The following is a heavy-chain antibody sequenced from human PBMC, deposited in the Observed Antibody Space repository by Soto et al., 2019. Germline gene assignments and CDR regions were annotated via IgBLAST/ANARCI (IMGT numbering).Heavy chain of an antibody. D-gene: IGHD3-3*02. CDR2: IYYSGST. CDR1: GGSIRSSSYY. CDR3: ASPKIAFYNWFDP. J-gene: IGHJ5*02. Sequence: TLETLSLTCTVSGGSIRSSSYYWGWNRQPPGKGLEWIGSIYYSGSTYYNPSLKSRVTISVDTSKNQFSLKLSSVTAADTAVYYCASPKIAFYNWFDPWGQGTVVTVSS. V-gene: IGHV4-39*01.